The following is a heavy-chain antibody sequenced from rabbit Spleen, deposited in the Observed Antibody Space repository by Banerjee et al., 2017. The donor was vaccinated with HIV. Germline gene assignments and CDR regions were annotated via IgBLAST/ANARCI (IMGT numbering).Heavy chain of an antibody. CDR1: GFTISGSYY. D-gene: IGHD8-1*01. Sequence: QSLEESGGDLVKPGGTLTLTCKVSGFTISGSYYMCWVRQAPGKGLEWIACIYAGSSGTTYSATWAKGRFTISKTSSTTVTLQMTSLTAADTATYFCARDTGTSFSTYGMDLWGPGTLVTVS. J-gene: IGHJ6*01. CDR2: IYAGSSGTT. CDR3: ARDTGTSFSTYGMDL. V-gene: IGHV1S40*01.